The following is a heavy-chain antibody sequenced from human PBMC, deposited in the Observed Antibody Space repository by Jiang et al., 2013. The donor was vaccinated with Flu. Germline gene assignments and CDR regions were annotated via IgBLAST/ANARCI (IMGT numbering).Heavy chain of an antibody. J-gene: IGHJ4*02. Sequence: GPGLVKPSQTLSLTCTVSGGSISSGGYYWSWIRQHPGKGLEWIGYIYYSGSTYYNPSLKSRVTISVDTSKNQFSLKLSSVTAADTAVYYCARVTTVLWFGELLSYFDYWGQGTLVTVSS. CDR2: IYYSGST. CDR3: ARVTTVLWFGELLSYFDY. CDR1: GGSISSGGYY. D-gene: IGHD3-10*01. V-gene: IGHV4-31*03.